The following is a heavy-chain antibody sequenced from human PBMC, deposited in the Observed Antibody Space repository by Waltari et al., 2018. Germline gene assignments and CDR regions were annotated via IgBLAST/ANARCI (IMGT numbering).Heavy chain of an antibody. CDR3: ARGYYGSGSCDY. CDR2: MNPTSGNT. D-gene: IGHD3-10*01. CDR1: GYTFTNSD. J-gene: IGHJ4*02. Sequence: QVQLVQSGAEVKQPGASVTVSCKASGYTFTNSDINWVRQAAGQGLEWMGWMNPTSGNTGYAQKFQGRVTMTRHTSISTAYMELSSLRSEDTAVYYCARGYYGSGSCDYWGQGTLVTVSS. V-gene: IGHV1-8*01.